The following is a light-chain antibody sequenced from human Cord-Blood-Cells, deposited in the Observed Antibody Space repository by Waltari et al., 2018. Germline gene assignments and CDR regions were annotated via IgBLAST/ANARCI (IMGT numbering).Light chain of an antibody. CDR1: SSDVGSYHL. J-gene: IGLJ2*01. V-gene: IGLV2-23*01. CDR2: EGS. Sequence: QSALTQPASVSGSPGPSITISCTGTSSDVGSYHLVSWYQQHPGQAPKLMIYEGSKRPSGVSNRFSGSKSGNTASLTISGLQAEDEADYYCCSYAGSSNVVFGGGTKLTVL. CDR3: CSYAGSSNVV.